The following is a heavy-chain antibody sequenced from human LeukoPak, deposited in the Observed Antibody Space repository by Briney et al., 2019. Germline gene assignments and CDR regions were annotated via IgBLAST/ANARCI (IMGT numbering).Heavy chain of an antibody. Sequence: GGTLRLSCAASGFTFNSYGMSWVRQAPGKGVEWVSAISGSGGSTYYADSVKGRFTISRDNSKNTLYLQMNSLRAEDTAVYYCAKDFVRILTGYPDYWGQGTLVTVSS. V-gene: IGHV3-23*01. CDR1: GFTFNSYG. J-gene: IGHJ4*02. D-gene: IGHD3-9*01. CDR3: AKDFVRILTGYPDY. CDR2: ISGSGGST.